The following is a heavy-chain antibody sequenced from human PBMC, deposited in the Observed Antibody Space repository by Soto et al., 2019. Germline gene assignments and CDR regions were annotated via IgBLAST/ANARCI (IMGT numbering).Heavy chain of an antibody. CDR2: IIPIVGTA. J-gene: IGHJ3*01. Sequence: SVKVSSNASGGTFSSYAISWVRHAPGQGLQWMGGIIPIVGTANYAQKFQGRVTITADKSPSTDYMELSSLGSEDTAVYYCARDRHGYNPPAAFDVWGQGTMVTVSS. D-gene: IGHD5-12*01. CDR3: ARDRHGYNPPAAFDV. V-gene: IGHV1-69*06. CDR1: GGTFSSYA.